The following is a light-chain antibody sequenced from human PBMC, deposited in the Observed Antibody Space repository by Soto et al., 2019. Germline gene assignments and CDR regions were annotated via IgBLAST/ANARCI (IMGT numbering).Light chain of an antibody. Sequence: DIQVTQSPSSLSASVGDRVTITCRASQGVGDRLGWYQQKPGNAPKRLIYATSNLESGAPSRFSGSGSGTEFTHTISSLQPEDLATSYCLQHNSFPFAFGLGTKVDF. V-gene: IGKV1-17*01. CDR3: LQHNSFPFA. CDR2: ATS. J-gene: IGKJ3*01. CDR1: QGVGDR.